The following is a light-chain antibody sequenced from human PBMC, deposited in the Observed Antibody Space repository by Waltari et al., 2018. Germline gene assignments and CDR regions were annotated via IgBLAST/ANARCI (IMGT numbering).Light chain of an antibody. CDR1: QSISSY. Sequence: DIQMTQSPSSLSASVGDRVTITCRASQSISSYFNWYQQKPGKAPKLLIYAASSLQSGDPSRVSGSGSGTDFTLTISSLQPEDFATYYCQQSYSTPWTFGQGTKVEIK. CDR2: AAS. CDR3: QQSYSTPWT. V-gene: IGKV1-39*01. J-gene: IGKJ1*01.